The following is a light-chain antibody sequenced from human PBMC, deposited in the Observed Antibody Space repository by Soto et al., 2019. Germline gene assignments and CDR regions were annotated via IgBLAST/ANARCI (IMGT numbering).Light chain of an antibody. CDR1: QTISSW. V-gene: IGKV1-5*03. Sequence: IQMTQSPSTLSGSVGYRVTITCRASQTISSWLAWYQQKPGKAPKLLIYKASTLKSGVPSRFSGSGSGTECTLTISRLKHEDFATYYCQQSYSTTWTFCQGTKVDIK. CDR2: KAS. J-gene: IGKJ1*01. CDR3: QQSYSTTWT.